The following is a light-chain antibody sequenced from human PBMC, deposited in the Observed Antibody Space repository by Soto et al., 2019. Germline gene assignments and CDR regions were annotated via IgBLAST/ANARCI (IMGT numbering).Light chain of an antibody. CDR2: GAS. CDR1: EHSYRN. Sequence: EIVVTQSPATLSMSPGERATLFCRANEHSYRNFAWYQQKPGQVPRLLIYGASTRATGVPGRFSGSGSGTEFALTINSLQSEDFAVYYCQQYQKWPITFGQGTRLEI. V-gene: IGKV3-15*01. J-gene: IGKJ5*01. CDR3: QQYQKWPIT.